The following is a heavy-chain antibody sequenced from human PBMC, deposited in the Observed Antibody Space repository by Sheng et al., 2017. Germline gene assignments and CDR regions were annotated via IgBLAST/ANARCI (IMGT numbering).Heavy chain of an antibody. D-gene: IGHD3-22*01. CDR2: IIPIFGTP. V-gene: IGHV1-69*05. Sequence: QVQLVQSGAAVKKPGSSVTVSCKAAGGTFRSYAISWMRQAPGQGLDWMGGIIPIFGTPNYAQNFQGRISITSDASTDTVYMELSSLRSEDTAIYYCATGVPVVIQRGYHYCYMDVWGEGTTVIVSS. J-gene: IGHJ6*03. CDR3: ATGVPVVIQRGYHYCYMDV. CDR1: GGTFRSYA.